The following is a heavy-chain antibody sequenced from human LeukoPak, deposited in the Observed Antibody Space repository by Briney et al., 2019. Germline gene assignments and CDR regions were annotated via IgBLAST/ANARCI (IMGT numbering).Heavy chain of an antibody. D-gene: IGHD4-17*01. Sequence: SSETLSLTCTVSGGSISNYYWSWIRQPPGKGLEWIGYIYYSGSTNYNPSLKSRVTISVDTSKNQSSLKLSSVTAADTAVYYCARRHGDYYYYGMDVWGQGTTVTVSS. CDR2: IYYSGST. V-gene: IGHV4-59*08. J-gene: IGHJ6*02. CDR1: GGSISNYY. CDR3: ARRHGDYYYYGMDV.